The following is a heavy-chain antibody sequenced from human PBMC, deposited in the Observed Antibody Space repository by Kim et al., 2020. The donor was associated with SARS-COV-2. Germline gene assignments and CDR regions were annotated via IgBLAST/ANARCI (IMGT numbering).Heavy chain of an antibody. CDR1: GYTFTGYY. D-gene: IGHD1-20*01. CDR3: ARDWVDNWNVLYYYYYGMDV. V-gene: IGHV1-2*02. Sequence: ASVKVSCKASGYTFTGYYMHWVRQAPGQGLEWMGWINPNSGGTNYAQKFQGRVTMTRDTSISTAYMELSRLRSDDTAVYYCARDWVDNWNVLYYYYYGMDVWGQGTTVTVSS. J-gene: IGHJ6*02. CDR2: INPNSGGT.